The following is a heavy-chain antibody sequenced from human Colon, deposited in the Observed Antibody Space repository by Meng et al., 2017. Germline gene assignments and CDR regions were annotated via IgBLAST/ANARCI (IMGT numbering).Heavy chain of an antibody. J-gene: IGHJ5*02. CDR2: INHSGST. CDR3: VRSSGWVKTGFDP. CDR1: GGSFSAYY. V-gene: IGHV4-34*01. Sequence: QVQLQQWGAGLLKPSETLSLTCVVYGGSFSAYYWRWIRQPPGKGLEWIGEINHSGSTNYNPSLKSRVTVSIDTSANQFHLTLTSVTAADTAVYYCVRSSGWVKTGFDPWGQGTLVTVSS. D-gene: IGHD6-19*01.